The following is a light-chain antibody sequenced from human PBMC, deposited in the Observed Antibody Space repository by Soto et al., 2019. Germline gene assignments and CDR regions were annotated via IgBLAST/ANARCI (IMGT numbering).Light chain of an antibody. CDR2: DAS. V-gene: IGKV3-20*01. CDR3: QKYGSSPRT. J-gene: IGKJ5*01. Sequence: EVVLTQSPGTLSLSPGESDTLSCRASQSLSSSQLAWYQQRVGRAHRLLIYDASSRATGIPDRFSGSGSGTDFTLTITRLEPEDFAVFYCQKYGSSPRTFGQGTRLEIK. CDR1: QSLSSSQ.